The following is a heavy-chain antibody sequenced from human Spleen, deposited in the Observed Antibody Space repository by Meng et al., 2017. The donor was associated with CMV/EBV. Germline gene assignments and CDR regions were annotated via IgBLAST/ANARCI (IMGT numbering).Heavy chain of an antibody. D-gene: IGHD2-2*01. Sequence: SETLSLTCAISGDSVSSNSAAWNWIRQSPSRGLEWLGRTYYKSKWYNDYAVSVKSRITITPDTSKIHFSLQLNSVTPEDTAVYYCARGGYQLRTYYFDYWGQGTLVTVSS. CDR3: ARGGYQLRTYYFDY. J-gene: IGHJ4*02. CDR1: GDSVSSNSAA. CDR2: TYYKSKWYN. V-gene: IGHV6-1*01.